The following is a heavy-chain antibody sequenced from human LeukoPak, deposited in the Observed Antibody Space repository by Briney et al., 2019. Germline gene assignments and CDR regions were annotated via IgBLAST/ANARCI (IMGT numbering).Heavy chain of an antibody. CDR3: APRGVVIDY. CDR1: GFTFSSYT. Sequence: GGSLRLSCAASGFTFSSYTMNWVRQAPGKGLEWVSYISSSSNTIYYADSVKGRFTISRDNAKNALYLQMNSLTDEDTAVYYCAPRGVVIDYWGQGTLVTVSS. CDR2: ISSSSNTI. V-gene: IGHV3-48*02. J-gene: IGHJ4*02. D-gene: IGHD3-3*01.